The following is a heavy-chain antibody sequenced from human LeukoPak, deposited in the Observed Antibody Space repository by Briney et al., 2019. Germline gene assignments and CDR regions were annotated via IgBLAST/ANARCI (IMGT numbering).Heavy chain of an antibody. J-gene: IGHJ6*02. CDR1: GYTFTGYY. CDR2: INPNSGGT. V-gene: IGHV1-2*02. CDR3: ARDPRGLFNPIPYYYYGMDV. Sequence: GASVTVSCKASGYTFTGYYMHWVRQAPGQGLEWMGWINPNSGGTNYAQKFQGRVTMTRDTSISTAYMELSRLRSDDTAVYYCARDPRGLFNPIPYYYYGMDVWGQGTTVTVSS. D-gene: IGHD5-12*01.